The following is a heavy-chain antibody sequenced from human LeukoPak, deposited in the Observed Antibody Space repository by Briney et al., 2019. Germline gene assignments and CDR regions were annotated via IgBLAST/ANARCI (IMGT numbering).Heavy chain of an antibody. CDR3: VKDSTISGVFDY. V-gene: IGHV3-64D*06. CDR1: GFTFSRFG. CDR2: ISANGGST. Sequence: PGGSLRLSCSASGFTFSRFGMHWVRQAPGKGLEYVSSISANGGSTDYADSVKGRFTISRDNSKNTLYLQMSSLRAEDTAVYYCVKDSTISGVFDYWGQGTLVTVSS. D-gene: IGHD1-26*01. J-gene: IGHJ4*02.